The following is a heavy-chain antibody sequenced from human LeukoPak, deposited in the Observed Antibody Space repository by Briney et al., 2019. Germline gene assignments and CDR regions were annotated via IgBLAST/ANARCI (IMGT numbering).Heavy chain of an antibody. CDR2: INPNSGGT. J-gene: IGHJ4*02. V-gene: IGHV1-2*02. CDR3: ARVVVVPAATLDY. Sequence: ASVKVSCKASGYTFTGYYMHWVRQAPGQGLEWMGWINPNSGGTNYAQKFQGRVTMTRDTSISTAYMELSRLRSDDTAVYYCARVVVVPAATLDYWGQGTLVTVSS. D-gene: IGHD2-2*01. CDR1: GYTFTGYY.